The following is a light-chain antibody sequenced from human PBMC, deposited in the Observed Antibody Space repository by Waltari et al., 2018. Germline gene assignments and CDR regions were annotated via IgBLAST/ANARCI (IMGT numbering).Light chain of an antibody. Sequence: SYALTQPPSVSVAPGTTARITCGGDNIGSYSVHWYQQKPGQAPVLVIFYDSDRPSGIPERFSGSNSRNTTTLTISSVEAGDEAKYYCHVWHPDMDPGVFGPGTEVSV. CDR2: YDS. V-gene: IGLV3-21*04. CDR1: NIGSYS. CDR3: HVWHPDMDPGV. J-gene: IGLJ1*01.